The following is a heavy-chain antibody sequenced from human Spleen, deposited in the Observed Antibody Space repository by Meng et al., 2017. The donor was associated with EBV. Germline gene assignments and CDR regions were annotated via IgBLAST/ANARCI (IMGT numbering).Heavy chain of an antibody. CDR1: GFTFINYW. V-gene: IGHV3-74*01. D-gene: IGHD2-8*02. CDR3: SRDLVGSDDY. Sequence: QLVRSGGAVVQPGGSLGLSCAASGFTFINYWMPWVRQAPGKGLMGVSRLNEDGATTTYADSVKGRFTISRDNAKNTLYLHMSSLRADDTAVYYCSRDLVGSDDYWGQGTLVTVSS. J-gene: IGHJ4*02. CDR2: LNEDGATT.